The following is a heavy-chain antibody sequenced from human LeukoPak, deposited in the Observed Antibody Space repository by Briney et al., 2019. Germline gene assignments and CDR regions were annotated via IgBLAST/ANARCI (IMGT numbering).Heavy chain of an antibody. Sequence: PSETLSLTCTVSGYSISSGYYWGWIRQPPGKGLEWIGEINHSGSTNYNPSLKSRVTISVDTSKNQFSLKLSSVTAADTAVYYCARDPYYYDSSGPDYWGQGTLVTVSS. D-gene: IGHD3-22*01. CDR1: GYSISSGYY. J-gene: IGHJ4*02. CDR2: INHSGST. CDR3: ARDPYYYDSSGPDY. V-gene: IGHV4-38-2*02.